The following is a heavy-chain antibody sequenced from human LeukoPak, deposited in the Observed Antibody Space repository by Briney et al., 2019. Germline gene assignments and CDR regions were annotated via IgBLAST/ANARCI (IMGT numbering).Heavy chain of an antibody. J-gene: IGHJ6*02. CDR1: GYTFTSYG. CDR2: IIPIFGTA. Sequence: SVEVSCKASGYTFTSYGISWVRQAPGQGLEWMGGIIPIFGTANYAQKFQGRVTITADESTSTAYMELSSLRSEDTAVYYCARDPLRFLEYSDYYGMDVWGQGTTVTVSS. CDR3: ARDPLRFLEYSDYYGMDV. D-gene: IGHD3-3*01. V-gene: IGHV1-69*13.